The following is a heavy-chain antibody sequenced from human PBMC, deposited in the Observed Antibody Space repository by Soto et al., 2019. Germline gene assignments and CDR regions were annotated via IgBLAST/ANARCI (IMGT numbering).Heavy chain of an antibody. CDR3: TRVSSYGYNYYYGMDV. D-gene: IGHD5-18*01. Sequence: PGGSLRLSCTASGFTFGDYAMSWVRQAPGKGLEWVGFIRSKAYGGTTEYAASVKGRFTISRDDSKSIACLQMNSLKTEDTAVYYCTRVSSYGYNYYYGMDVWGQGTTVTVSS. V-gene: IGHV3-49*04. CDR1: GFTFGDYA. J-gene: IGHJ6*02. CDR2: IRSKAYGGTT.